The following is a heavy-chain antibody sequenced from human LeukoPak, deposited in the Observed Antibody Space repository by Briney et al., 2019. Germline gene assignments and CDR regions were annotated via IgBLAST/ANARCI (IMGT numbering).Heavy chain of an antibody. CDR1: GGSISSGGYY. D-gene: IGHD2-2*02. Sequence: PSQTLSLTCAVSGGSISSGGYYWSWIRQPPGKGLEWIGEINHSGSTNYNPSLKSRVTISVDTSKNQFSLKLSSVTAADTAVYYCARGGPQRLYCSSTSCYTGDLSQATPHLNGSFDYWGQGTLVTVSS. J-gene: IGHJ4*02. CDR3: ARGGPQRLYCSSTSCYTGDLSQATPHLNGSFDY. V-gene: IGHV4-30-2*01. CDR2: INHSGST.